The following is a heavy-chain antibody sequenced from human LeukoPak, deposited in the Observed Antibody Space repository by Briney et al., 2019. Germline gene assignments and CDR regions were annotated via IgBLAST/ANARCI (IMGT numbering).Heavy chain of an antibody. CDR1: GYTFTSYG. V-gene: IGHV1-18*01. CDR3: ARDRPTMITFGGVIVPFDY. CDR2: ISAYNGNT. J-gene: IGHJ4*02. D-gene: IGHD3-16*02. Sequence: GASVKVSCKASGYTFTSYGISWVRQAPGQGLEWMGWISAYNGNTNYAQKLQGRVTMTTDTSTSTAYMELRSLRSDDTAVYYCARDRPTMITFGGVIVPFDYWGQGTLVTVSS.